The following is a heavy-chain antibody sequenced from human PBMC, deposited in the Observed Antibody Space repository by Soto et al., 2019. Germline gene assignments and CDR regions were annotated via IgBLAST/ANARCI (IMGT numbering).Heavy chain of an antibody. CDR2: ISSSSSTI. D-gene: IGHD6-13*01. CDR1: GFTFSSYS. V-gene: IGHV3-48*02. J-gene: IGHJ6*02. Sequence: GGSLRLSCAASGFTFSSYSMNWVRQAPGEGLEWVSYISSSSSTIYYADSVKGRFTISRDNAKNSLYLQMNSLRDEDTAVYYCARDSEAGADYYYYGMDVWGQGTTVTVSS. CDR3: ARDSEAGADYYYYGMDV.